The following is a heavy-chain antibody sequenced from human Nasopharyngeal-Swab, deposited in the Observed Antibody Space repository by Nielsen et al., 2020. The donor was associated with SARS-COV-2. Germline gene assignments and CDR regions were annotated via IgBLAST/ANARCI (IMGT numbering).Heavy chain of an antibody. CDR3: AKDHLDSSGYYYFYYYYGMDV. D-gene: IGHD3-22*01. V-gene: IGHV3-30*18. CDR2: ISYDGSNK. CDR1: GFTFSSYG. Sequence: GGSLRLSCVASGFTFSSYGMHWVRQAPGKGLEWVAVISYDGSNKYYADSVKGRFTISRDNSKNTLYLQMNSLRAEDTAVYYCAKDHLDSSGYYYFYYYYGMDVWGQGTTVTVSS. J-gene: IGHJ6*02.